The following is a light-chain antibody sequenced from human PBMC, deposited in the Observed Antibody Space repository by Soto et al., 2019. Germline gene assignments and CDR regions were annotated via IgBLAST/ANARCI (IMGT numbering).Light chain of an antibody. CDR3: QQYSAWPPWT. CDR1: QSVSSSY. Sequence: EIVLTQSPGTLSLSPGERATLSCRASQSVSSSYLAWYQKKPGQAPRLLLYGASSRATGIPDRFSGCGSRTELTLTISILHSEDFAVYYCQQYSAWPPWTFGQGTNVYIK. CDR2: GAS. J-gene: IGKJ1*01. V-gene: IGKV3-20*01.